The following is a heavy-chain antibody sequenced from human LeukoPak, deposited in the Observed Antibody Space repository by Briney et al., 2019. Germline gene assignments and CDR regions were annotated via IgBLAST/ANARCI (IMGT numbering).Heavy chain of an antibody. V-gene: IGHV1-2*02. CDR2: INPNSGGT. CDR1: GYTFTVYY. D-gene: IGHD5-12*01. J-gene: IGHJ4*02. CDR3: ARVIVATILQSPCFDY. Sequence: GASVKVSCKASGYTFTVYYMHWVRQAPGQGREWRGGINPNSGGTNYAQKFQGRVTMTRDTSISTAYMELSRLRADDTAVYYCARVIVATILQSPCFDYWGQGTLVTVSS.